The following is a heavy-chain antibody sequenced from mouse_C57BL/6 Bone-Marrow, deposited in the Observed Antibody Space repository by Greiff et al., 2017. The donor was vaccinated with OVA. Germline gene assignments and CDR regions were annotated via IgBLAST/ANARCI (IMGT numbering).Heavy chain of an antibody. CDR2: INPNNGGT. J-gene: IGHJ2*01. V-gene: IGHV1-22*01. D-gene: IGHD1-1*01. CDR3: ARRPMTYCGSSLFDD. Sequence: VQLKQSGPELVKPGASVKMSCKASGYTFTDYNMHWVKQSHGKSLEWIGEINPNNGGTSYNEKFKGKATLTVDKSSSTAYMELRSLTSEDSAVYYCARRPMTYCGSSLFDDWGQGTTLTVSS. CDR1: GYTFTDYN.